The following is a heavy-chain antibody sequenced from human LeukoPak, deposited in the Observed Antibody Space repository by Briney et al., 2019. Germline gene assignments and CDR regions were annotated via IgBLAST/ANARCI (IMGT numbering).Heavy chain of an antibody. CDR3: ARREGKAGGEADY. V-gene: IGHV5-51*01. CDR1: GYSFTSYW. CDR2: IYPGDSDT. D-gene: IGHD3-10*01. Sequence: GESLKISCKGSGYSFTSYWIGWVRQMPGKGLEWMGIIYPGDSDTSYSPSFQGQVTISADKSISTAYLQWSSLQASDTAMYYCARREGKAGGEADYWGQGTLVTVSS. J-gene: IGHJ4*02.